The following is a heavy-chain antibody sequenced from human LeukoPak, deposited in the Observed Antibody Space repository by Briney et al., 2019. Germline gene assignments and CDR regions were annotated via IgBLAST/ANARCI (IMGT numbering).Heavy chain of an antibody. CDR1: GLTFSSHW. J-gene: IGHJ1*01. D-gene: IGHD6-19*01. CDR3: ARDPLGIIVAATQLSGYFQH. Sequence: GGSLRLSCAASGLTFSSHWMHWVRQAPGKGLVWVSRITNDGSSTTYADSVKGRFTISRDNFKNTLYLQMNSLRVEDTAVYYCARDPLGIIVAATQLSGYFQHWGQGTLVTVSS. V-gene: IGHV3-74*01. CDR2: ITNDGSST.